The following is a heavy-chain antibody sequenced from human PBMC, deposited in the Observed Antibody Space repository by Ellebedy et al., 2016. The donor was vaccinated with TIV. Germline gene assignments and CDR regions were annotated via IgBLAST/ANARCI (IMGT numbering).Heavy chain of an antibody. Sequence: MPSETLSLTCTVSGDSMNRRSYYWAWIRQSPGRGLEWIASIYYRWTTFYNASHKSRVTISIDTSRSQFSLSLRSVSASDTAIYYCARPSDWGSIDYWGRGTLVSVSS. CDR2: IYYRWTT. V-gene: IGHV4-39*01. D-gene: IGHD7-27*01. J-gene: IGHJ4*02. CDR1: GDSMNRRSYY. CDR3: ARPSDWGSIDY.